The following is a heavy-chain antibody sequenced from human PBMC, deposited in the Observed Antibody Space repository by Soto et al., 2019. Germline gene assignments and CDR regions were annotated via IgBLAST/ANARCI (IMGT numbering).Heavy chain of an antibody. CDR2: ISGSGGST. J-gene: IGHJ6*02. Sequence: GGSLRLSCAASGFTFSSYAMSWVRQAPGKGLEWVSAISGSGGSTYYADSVKGRFTISRDNSKNTLYLQMNSLRAEDTAVYYCAKDLVGWKRRYYYYYGMDVWGQGTTVTVSS. V-gene: IGHV3-23*01. CDR1: GFTFSSYA. D-gene: IGHD2-8*02. CDR3: AKDLVGWKRRYYYYYGMDV.